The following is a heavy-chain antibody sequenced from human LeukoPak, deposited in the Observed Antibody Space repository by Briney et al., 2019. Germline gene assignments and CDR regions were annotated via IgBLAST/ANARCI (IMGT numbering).Heavy chain of an antibody. J-gene: IGHJ5*02. CDR1: GGTFSSYA. CDR3: ARENYRRGNWFDP. CDR2: IIPTFGTA. D-gene: IGHD4-11*01. V-gene: IGHV1-69*05. Sequence: GASVKVSCKASGGTFSSYAISWVRQAPGQGPEWMGRIIPTFGTANYAQKFQGRVTITTDASTSTAYMELSSLRSEDTAVYYCARENYRRGNWFDPWGQGTLVTVSS.